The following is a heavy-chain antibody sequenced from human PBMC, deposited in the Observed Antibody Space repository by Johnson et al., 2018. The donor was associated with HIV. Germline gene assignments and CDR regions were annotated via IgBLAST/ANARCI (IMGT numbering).Heavy chain of an antibody. Sequence: VQLVESGGGVVRPGGSLRLSCAASGFTFDDYGMSWVRQAPGKGLEWVSGINWNGGSTGYADSVKGRFTIYRDNSKNTLYLQMNSLRAEETAVDYCAGGLLAGNDAFDSWGQGTMVTVSS. D-gene: IGHD6-13*01. CDR1: GFTFDDYG. CDR3: AGGLLAGNDAFDS. V-gene: IGHV3-20*04. J-gene: IGHJ3*02. CDR2: INWNGGST.